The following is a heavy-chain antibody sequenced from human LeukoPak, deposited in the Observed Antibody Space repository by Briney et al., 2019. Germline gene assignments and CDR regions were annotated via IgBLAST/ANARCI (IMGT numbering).Heavy chain of an antibody. CDR2: IYASGST. V-gene: IGHV4-4*07. J-gene: IGHJ4*02. D-gene: IGHD3-10*01. Sequence: SETLSLTCTVSGGSISNYYWSWIRQPAGMGLKWIGRIYASGSTNYNPSLKSRVTMSVDTSNNQFSLNLSSVTAADTAVYYCARTSARGAQFDYWGQGTLVTVSS. CDR3: ARTSARGAQFDY. CDR1: GGSISNYY.